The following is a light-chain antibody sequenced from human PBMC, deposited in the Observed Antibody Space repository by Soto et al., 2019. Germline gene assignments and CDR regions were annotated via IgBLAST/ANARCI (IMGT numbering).Light chain of an antibody. CDR2: EVS. J-gene: IGLJ2*01. CDR1: SSDVGGYSY. Sequence: QSALTQPASVSGSPGQSITISCTGTSSDVGGYSYVSWYQQHPGKAPKLMIYEVSNRPSGVSNRFSGSKSGNTASLTISGLQAEDEADYYCSSYAGSNSVVFGGGTKLTVL. CDR3: SSYAGSNSVV. V-gene: IGLV2-14*01.